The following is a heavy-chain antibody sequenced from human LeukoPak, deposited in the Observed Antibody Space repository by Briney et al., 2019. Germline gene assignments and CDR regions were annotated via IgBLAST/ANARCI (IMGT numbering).Heavy chain of an antibody. CDR3: ARHDFWSGYWAFDI. J-gene: IGHJ3*02. CDR1: GYTFTSYD. D-gene: IGHD3-3*01. CDR2: MNPNSGNT. V-gene: IGHV1-18*01. Sequence: ASVKVSCKASGYTFTSYDINWVRQATGQGLEWMGWMNPNSGNTNYAQKLQGRVTMATDTSTSTAYMELRSLRSDDTAVYYCARHDFWSGYWAFDIWGQGTMVTVSS.